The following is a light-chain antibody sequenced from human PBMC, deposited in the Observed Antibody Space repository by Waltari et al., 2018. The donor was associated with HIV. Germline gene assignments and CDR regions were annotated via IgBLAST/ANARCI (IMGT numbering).Light chain of an antibody. J-gene: IGKJ4*01. CDR1: QSINSL. Sequence: DIQMTQSPSSLSASVGDRVTITCRASQSINSLLHWYQQKPGRAPSLLIFAASSVQSGVPSRFSGNVSGTDFTLTISSLQPEDFAIYFCQQSFILPLTFGGGTRVEIK. CDR2: AAS. CDR3: QQSFILPLT. V-gene: IGKV1-39*01.